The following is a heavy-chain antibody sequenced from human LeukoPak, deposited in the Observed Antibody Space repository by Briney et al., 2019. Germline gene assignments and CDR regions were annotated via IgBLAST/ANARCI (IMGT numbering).Heavy chain of an antibody. J-gene: IGHJ4*02. Sequence: SETLSLTCTVSGGSISSGGYYWSWIRQHPGKGLEWIGYIYYSGSTYYNPSLKSRVTIPVDTSKNQFSLKLSSVTAADTAVYYCARAPSFGGSYYFDYWGQGTLVTVSS. CDR1: GGSISSGGYY. CDR3: ARAPSFGGSYYFDY. D-gene: IGHD3-16*01. V-gene: IGHV4-31*03. CDR2: IYYSGST.